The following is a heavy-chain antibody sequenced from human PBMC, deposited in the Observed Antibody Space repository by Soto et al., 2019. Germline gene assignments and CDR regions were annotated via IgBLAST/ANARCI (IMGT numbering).Heavy chain of an antibody. J-gene: IGHJ5*02. CDR2: IKQDGTKT. CDR3: ARVMLYSVGGRGWFDP. Sequence: AGGSLRLSCAASGFTFSLFWMSWVRQAPGKGLEWVANIKQDGTKTYYVDSVKGRFTISRDNAKNSLYLQMNSLRAEDTAVYYCARVMLYSVGGRGWFDPWGPGTLVTVSS. V-gene: IGHV3-7*03. D-gene: IGHD2-15*01. CDR1: GFTFSLFW.